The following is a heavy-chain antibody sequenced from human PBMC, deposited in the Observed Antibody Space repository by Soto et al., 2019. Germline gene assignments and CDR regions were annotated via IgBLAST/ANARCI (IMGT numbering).Heavy chain of an antibody. CDR1: GFTFSSYA. Sequence: GGSLRLSCAASGFTFSSYAMHWVRQAPGKGLEWVAVISYDGSNKYYADSVKGRFTISRDNSKNTLYLQMNSLRAEDTAVYYCSRDKRGCSSGSCYSFDSWGQGTLVTVSS. CDR3: SRDKRGCSSGSCYSFDS. CDR2: ISYDGSNK. D-gene: IGHD2-15*01. V-gene: IGHV3-30-3*01. J-gene: IGHJ4*02.